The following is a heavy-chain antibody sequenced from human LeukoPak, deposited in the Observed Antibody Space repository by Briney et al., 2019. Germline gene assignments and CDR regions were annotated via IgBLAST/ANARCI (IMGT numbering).Heavy chain of an antibody. D-gene: IGHD6-13*01. CDR3: ARDTGSSWNDAFDI. J-gene: IGHJ3*02. CDR2: INHSGST. Sequence: SETLSPTCAVYGGSFSGYYGSWIRQPPGKGLEWRGEINHSGSTNYNPSLKSRVTISVDTSKNQFSLKLSSVTAADTAVYYCARDTGSSWNDAFDIWGQGTMVTVSS. CDR1: GGSFSGYY. V-gene: IGHV4-34*01.